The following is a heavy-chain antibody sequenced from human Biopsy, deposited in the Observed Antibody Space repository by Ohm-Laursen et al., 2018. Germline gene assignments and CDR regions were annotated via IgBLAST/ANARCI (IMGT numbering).Heavy chain of an antibody. CDR3: TRATNSTGWPYYYFYGMDI. D-gene: IGHD2/OR15-2a*01. Sequence: SDTLSLTCTVSGGSISSDWWSWIRQTPGKGLEWIGYVYYSGTTTYNPSLRSRVTISVDTSMNQISLRLQSVTAADTAIYYCTRATNSTGWPYYYFYGMDIWGHGTTVTVSS. CDR2: VYYSGTT. J-gene: IGHJ6*02. CDR1: GGSISSDW. V-gene: IGHV4-59*07.